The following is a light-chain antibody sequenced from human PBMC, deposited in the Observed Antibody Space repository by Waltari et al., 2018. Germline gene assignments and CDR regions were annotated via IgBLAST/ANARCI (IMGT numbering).Light chain of an antibody. CDR2: GKN. CDR1: ILRTSS. V-gene: IGLV3-19*01. Sequence: SSDLTQAPAVSVALGQTVRITSQGYILRTSSRIWCRQKPGQPPELVIDGKNNRPSGIPDRFSASSSGNTASLIITGAQAEDEADYYCSSRELSGHVVFGGGTRLTVL. J-gene: IGLJ2*01. CDR3: SSRELSGHVV.